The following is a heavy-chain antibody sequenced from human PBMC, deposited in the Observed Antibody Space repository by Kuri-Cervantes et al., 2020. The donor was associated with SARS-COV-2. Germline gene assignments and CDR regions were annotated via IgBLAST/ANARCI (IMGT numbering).Heavy chain of an antibody. Sequence: LSLTCAASGFTFSDYYMSWIRQAPGKGLEWVSYISSSGSTIYYADSVKGRFTISRDNAKNSLYLQMNSLRAEDTAVYYCARGGLYCSSTSCYGTHFDYWGQGTLVTVSS. CDR3: ARGGLYCSSTSCYGTHFDY. CDR2: ISSSGSTI. D-gene: IGHD2-2*01. CDR1: GFTFSDYY. J-gene: IGHJ4*02. V-gene: IGHV3-11*01.